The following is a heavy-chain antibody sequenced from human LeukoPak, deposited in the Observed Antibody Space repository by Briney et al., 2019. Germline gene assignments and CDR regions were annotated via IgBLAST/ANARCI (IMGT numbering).Heavy chain of an antibody. CDR2: IYTSGST. V-gene: IGHV4-4*09. D-gene: IGHD2-2*02. Sequence: SETLSLTCTVSGGSISSYYWSWIRQPPGKGLEWIGYIYTSGSTNYNLSLKSRVTISVDTSKNQFSLKLSSVTAADTAVYYCARESSTSCYRDWGQGTLVTVSS. CDR3: ARESSTSCYRD. CDR1: GGSISSYY. J-gene: IGHJ4*02.